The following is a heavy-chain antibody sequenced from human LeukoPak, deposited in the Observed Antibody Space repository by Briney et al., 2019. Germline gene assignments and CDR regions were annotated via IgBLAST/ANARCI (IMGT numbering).Heavy chain of an antibody. J-gene: IGHJ5*01. Sequence: GGSLRLSCEASGFSFSIYAMSWVRQAPGKGLEWVSSISGNGGSTYYANSVKGRFTIARENSKNTLYMEMNNLTEENTALYYCVKGGQRYDFWRFDFWGRGTLVTVSS. CDR2: ISGNGGST. CDR3: VKGGQRYDFWRFDF. D-gene: IGHD3-3*01. CDR1: GFSFSIYA. V-gene: IGHV3-23*01.